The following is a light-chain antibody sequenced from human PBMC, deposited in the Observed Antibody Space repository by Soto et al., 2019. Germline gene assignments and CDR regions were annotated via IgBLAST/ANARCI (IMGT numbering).Light chain of an antibody. CDR1: QSVSSSY. J-gene: IGKJ3*01. CDR2: GAS. CDR3: QQYGSSPLLT. V-gene: IGKV3-20*01. Sequence: EIVLTQSPGTLSLSPGERATLSCRASQSVSSSYLAWYQQKPGQAPRLLIYGASSRATGIPDRFSGSGSGADFTLTISRLEPEDFEVYYCQQYGSSPLLTFGPGTKVAIK.